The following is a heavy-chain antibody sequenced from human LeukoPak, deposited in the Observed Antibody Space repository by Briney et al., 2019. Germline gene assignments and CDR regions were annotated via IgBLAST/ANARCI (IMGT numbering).Heavy chain of an antibody. J-gene: IGHJ6*02. CDR2: IIPILGIA. Sequence: GASVKVSCKASGGTFSSYAISWVRQAPGQGLEWMGRIIPILGIANYAQKFQGRVTMTRNTSISTAYMELSSLRSEDTAVYYCARDGATVTTKGYYYYGMDVWGQGTTVTVSS. D-gene: IGHD4-17*01. CDR3: ARDGATVTTKGYYYYGMDV. V-gene: IGHV1-69*04. CDR1: GGTFSSYA.